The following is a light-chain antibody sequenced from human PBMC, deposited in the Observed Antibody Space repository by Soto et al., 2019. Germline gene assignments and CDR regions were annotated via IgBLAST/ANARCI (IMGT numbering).Light chain of an antibody. CDR2: GAS. CDR1: QSVSTSQ. CDR3: QQYHSSPRT. V-gene: IGKV3-20*01. Sequence: ESVLTPSPGTLSLSPGGRATLSCRASQSVSTSQLAWYQQKPGQAPRLLIFGASSRATGIPDRFRGSGSGTDFTLTISRLEPEDFAVYYCQQYHSSPRTFGQGTKVDIK. J-gene: IGKJ1*01.